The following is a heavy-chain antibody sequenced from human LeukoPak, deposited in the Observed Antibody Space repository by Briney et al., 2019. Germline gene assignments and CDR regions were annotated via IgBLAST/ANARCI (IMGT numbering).Heavy chain of an antibody. CDR1: GFTFSTSS. D-gene: IGHD4-23*01. J-gene: IGHJ4*02. Sequence: GGSLRLSCAASGFTFSTSSMSWVRRAPGKGLEWVSYISSSSSTIYYADSVKGRFTISRDNAKNSLYLQMNSLRDEDTAVYYCARDPGYGGNSIYFDYWGQGTLVTVSS. CDR3: ARDPGYGGNSIYFDY. V-gene: IGHV3-48*02. CDR2: ISSSSSTI.